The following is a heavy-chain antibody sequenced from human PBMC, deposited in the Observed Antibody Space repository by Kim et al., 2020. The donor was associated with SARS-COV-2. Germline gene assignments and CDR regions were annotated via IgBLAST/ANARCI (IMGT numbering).Heavy chain of an antibody. D-gene: IGHD4-17*01. Sequence: SETLSLTCTVSGGSISSSSYYWGWIRQPPGKGLEWIGSIYYSGSTYYNPSLKSRVTISVDTSKNQFSLKLSSVTAADTAVYYCAKTEISVTKGWWFDPWGQGTLVTVSS. CDR3: AKTEISVTKGWWFDP. CDR1: GGSISSSSYY. J-gene: IGHJ5*02. CDR2: IYYSGST. V-gene: IGHV4-39*01.